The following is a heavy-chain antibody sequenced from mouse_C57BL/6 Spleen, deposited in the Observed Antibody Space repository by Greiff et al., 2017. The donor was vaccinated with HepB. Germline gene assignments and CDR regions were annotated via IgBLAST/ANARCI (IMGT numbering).Heavy chain of an antibody. CDR3: ARTRLGFAY. CDR1: GFNIKDYY. CDR2: IDPEDGET. J-gene: IGHJ3*01. Sequence: EVQLQQSGAELVKPGASVKLSCTASGFNIKDYYMHWVKQRTEQGLEWIGRIDPEDGETKYAPKFQGKATITADTSSNTAYLQLSSLTSKDTAVYYCARTRLGFAYWGQGTLVTVSA. V-gene: IGHV14-2*01.